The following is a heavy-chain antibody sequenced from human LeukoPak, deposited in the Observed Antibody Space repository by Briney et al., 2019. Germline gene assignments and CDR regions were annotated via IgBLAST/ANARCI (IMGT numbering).Heavy chain of an antibody. Sequence: SETLSLTCTVSGGSISSYYWSWIRQPPGKGLEWIGYIYTSGSTNYNPSLKSRLTISVDTSKNQFSLKLSSVTAADTAVYYCARGTRVDGYSFFDYWGQGTLVTVSS. CDR3: ARGTRVDGYSFFDY. J-gene: IGHJ4*02. D-gene: IGHD5-24*01. CDR1: GGSISSYY. CDR2: IYTSGST. V-gene: IGHV4-4*09.